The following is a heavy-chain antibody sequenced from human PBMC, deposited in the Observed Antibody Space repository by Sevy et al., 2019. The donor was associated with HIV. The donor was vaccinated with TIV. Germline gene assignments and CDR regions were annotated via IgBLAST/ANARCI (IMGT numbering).Heavy chain of an antibody. CDR3: ANDISIEGGIAAVGTGISDF. J-gene: IGHJ4*02. D-gene: IGHD6-13*01. Sequence: GGSLRLSCTASGFTFYEYGMHWVRQAPGKGLEWVSGINWNSGNIGYADSVKGRFTISRDNAKNSLYLQMNSLRAEDTALYYCANDISIEGGIAAVGTGISDFWGQGTLVTVSS. CDR1: GFTFYEYG. V-gene: IGHV3-9*01. CDR2: INWNSGNI.